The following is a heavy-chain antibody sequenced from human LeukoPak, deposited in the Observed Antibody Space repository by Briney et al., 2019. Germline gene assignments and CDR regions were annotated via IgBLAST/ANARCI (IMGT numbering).Heavy chain of an antibody. J-gene: IGHJ4*02. CDR3: ARDSQAGSYYLYYFEY. CDR1: GFTFSTYS. D-gene: IGHD3-10*01. V-gene: IGHV3-21*01. Sequence: GGSLRLSCAASGFTFSTYSMNWVRQAPGKGLEWVSSISGSSSYLYYADSVEGRFTISRGNAKNSLYLQMNSLRAEDTAVYYCARDSQAGSYYLYYFEYWGQGALVTVSS. CDR2: ISGSSSYL.